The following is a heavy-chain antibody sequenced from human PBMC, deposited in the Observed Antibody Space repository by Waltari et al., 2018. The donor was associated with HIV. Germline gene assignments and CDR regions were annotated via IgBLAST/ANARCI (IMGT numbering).Heavy chain of an antibody. CDR2: IKDDGSEK. D-gene: IGHD1-26*01. CDR3: ARIGTFPHNYAIDF. Sequence: DVQLMESGGGLDQSGGSLRLSCAASGFTFTYYSLSWVRKTPGKGLEWVAYIKDDGSEKYYMCSVKGRFTISRDNAKNSMFLQMNSLRAEDTAVYYCARIGTFPHNYAIDFWGQGTTVTVSS. J-gene: IGHJ6*02. V-gene: IGHV3-7*01. CDR1: GFTFTYYS.